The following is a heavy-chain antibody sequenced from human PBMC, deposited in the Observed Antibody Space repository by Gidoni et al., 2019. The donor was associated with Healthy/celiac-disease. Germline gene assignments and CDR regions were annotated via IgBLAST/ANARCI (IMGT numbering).Heavy chain of an antibody. V-gene: IGHV4-34*01. D-gene: IGHD3-22*01. CDR3: ARVYYYDSSGSKSPIDY. CDR1: GGSFSGYY. J-gene: IGHJ4*02. CDR2: INHSGST. Sequence: QVQLQQWGAGLLKPSATLSLPCAVYGGSFSGYYWSWIRQPPGKGLEWIGEINHSGSTNYNPSLKSRVTISVDTSKNQFSLKLSSVTAADTAVYYCARVYYYDSSGSKSPIDYWGQGTLVTVSS.